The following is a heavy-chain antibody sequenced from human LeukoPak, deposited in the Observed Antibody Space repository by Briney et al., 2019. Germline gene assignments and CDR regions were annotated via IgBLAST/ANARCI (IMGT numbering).Heavy chain of an antibody. Sequence: PGGSLRLSCAASGFTFSSYAMHWVRQAPGKGLEWVAVISYDGSNKYYADSVKGRFTISRDNSKNTLYLQMNSLRAEDTAVYYCARVYYDSSGYYDAFDIWGQGTMVTVSS. V-gene: IGHV3-30-3*01. CDR2: ISYDGSNK. J-gene: IGHJ3*02. D-gene: IGHD3-22*01. CDR3: ARVYYDSSGYYDAFDI. CDR1: GFTFSSYA.